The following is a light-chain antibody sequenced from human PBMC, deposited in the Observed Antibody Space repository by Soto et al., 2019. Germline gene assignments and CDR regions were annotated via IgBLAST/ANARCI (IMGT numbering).Light chain of an antibody. CDR2: DTS. J-gene: IGKJ1*01. CDR3: HEYIQWPPGM. V-gene: IGKV3-15*01. CDR1: QFVSSR. Sequence: DIVVTQSPATLSASPGERVTLSCRASQFVSSRLAWYQQRPGQVPRLLIYDTSTRAPGISARFSGSGSGTEFTLTISSLQSADFAVYYCHEYIQWPPGMFGPGTTVDIK.